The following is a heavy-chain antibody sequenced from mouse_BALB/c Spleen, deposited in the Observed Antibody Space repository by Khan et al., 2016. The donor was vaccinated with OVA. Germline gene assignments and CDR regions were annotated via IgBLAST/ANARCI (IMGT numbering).Heavy chain of an antibody. D-gene: IGHD2-3*01. J-gene: IGHJ3*01. V-gene: IGHV14-1*02. CDR2: IDPENGNS. CDR1: GFNIKDYY. CDR3: AKDGYSAWFAY. Sequence: EVQLQESGAELVRPGALVKLSCKASGFNIKDYYMHWMKQRPEQGLEWIGWIDPENGNSIYDPKFLGKASITADTSSNTAYMQLSSLTSEDTAVLDCAKDGYSAWFAYWGQGTLVTVSA.